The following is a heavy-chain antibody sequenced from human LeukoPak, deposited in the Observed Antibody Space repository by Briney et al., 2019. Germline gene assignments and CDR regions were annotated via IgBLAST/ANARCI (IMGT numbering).Heavy chain of an antibody. V-gene: IGHV3-53*04. CDR3: ARESFYGMDV. J-gene: IGHJ6*02. D-gene: IGHD3-16*02. CDR1: GFTVSSSY. Sequence: GGSLRLSCAASGFTVSSSYMSWVRQAPGKGLEWVSVIYSGGSTYYADSVKGRFTISRHNSKNTLYLQMNSLRAEDTAVYYCARESFYGMDVWGQGTTVTVSS. CDR2: IYSGGST.